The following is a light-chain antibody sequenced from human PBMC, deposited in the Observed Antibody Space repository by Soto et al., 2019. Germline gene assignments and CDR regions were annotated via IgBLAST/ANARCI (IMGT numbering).Light chain of an antibody. CDR3: QQYNTYWT. CDR2: KAS. V-gene: IGKV1-5*03. J-gene: IGKJ1*01. Sequence: DIQMTQSPSTLSASVGDRVTITCRASQTINYWLAWYQQKPGKAPKLLIYKASSLESRVPSRFSGSGSGTEFTLTISSLQPDDFATYYCQQYNTYWTFGQGTKVEIK. CDR1: QTINYW.